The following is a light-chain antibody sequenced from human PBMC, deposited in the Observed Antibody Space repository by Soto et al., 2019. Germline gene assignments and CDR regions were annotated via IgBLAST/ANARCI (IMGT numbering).Light chain of an antibody. V-gene: IGLV2-14*01. CDR1: SSDVGAYNY. Sequence: QSVLTQPASVSGSPGQSITISCTGTSSDVGAYNYVSWYQHHPGKAPQLLIYKVSNRPSGVSNRFSGSKSANTASLTISGLQAEDEAEYFCASFTSTNTLWVFGGGTKVTVL. J-gene: IGLJ3*02. CDR2: KVS. CDR3: ASFTSTNTLWV.